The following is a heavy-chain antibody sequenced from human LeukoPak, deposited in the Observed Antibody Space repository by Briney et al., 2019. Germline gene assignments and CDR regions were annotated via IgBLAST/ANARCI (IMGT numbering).Heavy chain of an antibody. CDR2: ISYSGSA. D-gene: IGHD2/OR15-2a*01. CDR1: GGSISFYY. Sequence: PSEALSLTCTVSGGSISFYYWNWIRQPPGKGLEWIGYISYSGSANYNPSLKSRVTISVDTSKNQFSLKLSSLTAADTAVYYCARDREEGLLDYWGQGTLVTVSS. CDR3: ARDREEGLLDY. J-gene: IGHJ4*02. V-gene: IGHV4-59*01.